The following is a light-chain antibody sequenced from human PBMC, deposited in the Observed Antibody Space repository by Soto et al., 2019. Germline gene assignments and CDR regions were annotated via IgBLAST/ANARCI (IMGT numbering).Light chain of an antibody. CDR1: QSVSSY. CDR2: DAS. CDR3: QQYNNWPFS. V-gene: IGKV3-11*01. J-gene: IGKJ5*01. Sequence: EIVFTQSPATMSLSPGERVTLSCRASQSVSSYLAWYQQKPGQAPSLLIYDASIRATGVPARFSGTGSETDFTLSISGLQSEDSAVHFCQQYNNWPFSFGQGTRLQI.